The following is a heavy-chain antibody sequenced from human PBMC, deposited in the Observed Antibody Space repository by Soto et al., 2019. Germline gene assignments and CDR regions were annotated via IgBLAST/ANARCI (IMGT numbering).Heavy chain of an antibody. D-gene: IGHD1-7*01. J-gene: IGHJ4*02. V-gene: IGHV4-39*01. CDR1: CGPLSTSSYY. CDR3: ARLSGTTKSFDY. CDR2: IYYSGST. Sequence: LGTLSLPCPVSCGPLSTSSYYLGRIRQPPGKGLEWIGSIYYSGSTYYNPSLKSRVTISVDTSKNQFTLKLSSVTAADTAVYYCARLSGTTKSFDYWGQGTLVTVSS.